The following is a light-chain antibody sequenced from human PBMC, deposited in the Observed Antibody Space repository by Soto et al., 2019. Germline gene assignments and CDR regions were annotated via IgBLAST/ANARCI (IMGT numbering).Light chain of an antibody. V-gene: IGLV2-23*02. CDR1: SSDVGSYDR. CDR3: CSSVGGPIWV. CDR2: EVN. J-gene: IGLJ3*02. Sequence: QSALAQPASVSGSPGQSIAISCTGTSSDVGSYDRVSWYQHHPGKAPTLMIYEVNKRPSGVSDRFSGSMSGNTASLTISGLQAEDEADYYCCSSVGGPIWVFGGGTKVTVL.